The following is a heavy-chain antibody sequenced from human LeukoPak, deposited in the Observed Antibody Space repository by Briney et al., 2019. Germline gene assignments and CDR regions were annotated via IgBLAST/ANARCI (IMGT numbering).Heavy chain of an antibody. CDR1: RGSINGRSYY. CDR3: ARGGTGDAFDI. V-gene: IGHV4-39*01. CDR2: IFYSGST. J-gene: IGHJ3*02. Sequence: PSETLSLTCTVSRGSINGRSYYWGWIRQPPGKGLEWIGNIFYSGSTYYSPSLKSRVTISVDTSKEWFSLKLNSVTAADTAVYYCARGGTGDAFDIWGQGTTVTVSS. D-gene: IGHD1-1*01.